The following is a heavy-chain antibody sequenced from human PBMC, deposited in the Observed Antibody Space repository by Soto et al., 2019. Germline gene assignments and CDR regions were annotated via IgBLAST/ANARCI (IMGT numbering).Heavy chain of an antibody. CDR1: EDSCASYG. CDR3: ARHGCSGGSCYSKALGVDY. Sequence: AGELKKNCSRGSEDSCASYGVGWVRQITGKGLEWMGIIYPGDSDTRYSPSFQGQVTISADKSIGTAYLQWSSLKASDTAMYYCARHGCSGGSCYSKALGVDYWGQGTLVTVSS. CDR2: IYPGDSDT. D-gene: IGHD2-15*01. V-gene: IGHV5-51*01. J-gene: IGHJ4*02.